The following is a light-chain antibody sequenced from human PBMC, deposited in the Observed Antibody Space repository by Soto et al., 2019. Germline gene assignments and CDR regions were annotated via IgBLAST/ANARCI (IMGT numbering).Light chain of an antibody. J-gene: IGKJ3*01. CDR2: AAS. CDR3: QKYNSAPPFT. CDR1: QGISNY. V-gene: IGKV1-27*01. Sequence: DIQMTQSPSSLSASVGDRVNITCRASQGISNYLAWYQQKPGKVPKLLIYAASTLQSGVPSRFSGSGSGTDFTLNISSLQPEDVATYYCQKYNSAPPFTFGPGTKVDIK.